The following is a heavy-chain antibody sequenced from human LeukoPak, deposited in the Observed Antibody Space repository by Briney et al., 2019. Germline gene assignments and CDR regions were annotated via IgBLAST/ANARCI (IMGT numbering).Heavy chain of an antibody. D-gene: IGHD1-26*01. J-gene: IGHJ4*02. CDR1: GYSISSGYY. Sequence: SETLSLTCAVSGYSISSGYYWGWIRQPPGKGLQWIGSIYRSGSTYYNPSLKRRVTISVDTSKNQFSLRLTSVTAADTAVYYCARASLTSGSFFDYWGQGTLVTVSP. CDR3: ARASLTSGSFFDY. CDR2: IYRSGST. V-gene: IGHV4-38-2*01.